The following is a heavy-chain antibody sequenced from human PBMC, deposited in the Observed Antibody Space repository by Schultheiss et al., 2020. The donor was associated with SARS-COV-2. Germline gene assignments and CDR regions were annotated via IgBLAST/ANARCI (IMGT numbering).Heavy chain of an antibody. V-gene: IGHV3-33*01. CDR2: IWYDGSNK. J-gene: IGHJ3*02. CDR3: ARASGSSPDAFDI. CDR1: GFTFSSYG. Sequence: GGSLRLSCAASGFTFSSYGMHWVRQAPGKGLEWVAVIWYDGSNKYYADSVKGRFTISRDNAKNSLYLQMNSLRAEDTAVYYCARASGSSPDAFDIWGQGTMVTVSS. D-gene: IGHD1-26*01.